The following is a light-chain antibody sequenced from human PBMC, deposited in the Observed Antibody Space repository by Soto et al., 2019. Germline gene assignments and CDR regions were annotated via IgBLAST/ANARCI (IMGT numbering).Light chain of an antibody. J-gene: IGKJ1*01. CDR1: QNLGSSY. CDR2: AAS. Sequence: VCTQSPGPVSLSRWARATPSCPASQNLGSSYVAWYQQKTGQAPRILIYAASSRATGITDRCSGSGAGTDCSLNISRLQPEDVAVYYCEQYGSSPRTFGQGTKVDIK. V-gene: IGKV3-20*01. CDR3: EQYGSSPRT.